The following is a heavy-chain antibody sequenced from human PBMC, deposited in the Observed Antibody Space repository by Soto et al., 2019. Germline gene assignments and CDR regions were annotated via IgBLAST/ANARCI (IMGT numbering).Heavy chain of an antibody. CDR2: IYYSGST. V-gene: IGHV4-59*01. CDR1: GGSISSYY. CDR3: ARLETYSSGSQFDY. D-gene: IGHD3-22*01. Sequence: SETLSLTCTVSGGSISSYYWSWIRQPPGKGLEWIGYIYYSGSTNYNPSLKSRVTISVDTSKNQFSLKLSSVTAADTAVYYCARLETYSSGSQFDYWGQGTLVTVSS. J-gene: IGHJ4*02.